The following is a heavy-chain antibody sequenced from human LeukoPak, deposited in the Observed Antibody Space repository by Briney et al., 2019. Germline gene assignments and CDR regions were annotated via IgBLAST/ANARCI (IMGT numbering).Heavy chain of an antibody. Sequence: SETLSLTCTVSGGSMSSYYWSWIRQSPGKGLEWIGYIYNSGSTYYNPSLKSRVTVSVDTSKNQFSLSLGSVTAADTAVYYCARGGTYAIPSTGFHPWAQGTLVTVSP. J-gene: IGHJ5*02. D-gene: IGHD3-16*01. CDR3: ARGGTYAIPSTGFHP. CDR2: IYNSGST. V-gene: IGHV4-59*12. CDR1: GGSMSSYY.